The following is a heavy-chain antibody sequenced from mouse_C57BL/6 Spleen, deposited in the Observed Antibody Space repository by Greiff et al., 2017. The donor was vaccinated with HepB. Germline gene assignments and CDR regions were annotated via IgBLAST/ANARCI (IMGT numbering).Heavy chain of an antibody. Sequence: EVKLMESGPGLVKPSQSLSLTCSVTGYSITSCYYWNWIRQFPGNKLEWMGYISYDGSNNYNPSLKNRISITRDTSKNQFCLKLNSVTTEDTATYYCASRGNNWDWYFDVWGTGTTVTVSS. D-gene: IGHD4-1*02. J-gene: IGHJ1*03. CDR2: ISYDGSN. CDR3: ASRGNNWDWYFDV. V-gene: IGHV3-6*01. CDR1: GYSITSCYY.